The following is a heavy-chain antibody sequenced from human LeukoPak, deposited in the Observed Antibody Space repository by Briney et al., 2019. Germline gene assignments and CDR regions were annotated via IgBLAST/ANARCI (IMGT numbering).Heavy chain of an antibody. J-gene: IGHJ4*01. CDR3: ARGRDLGSSFYDY. CDR1: GGSISSGGYS. CDR2: IFDSGST. V-gene: IGHV4-30-2*01. Sequence: SQTLSLTCAVSGGSISSGGYSWSWIRQPPGKGLEWIGYIFDSGSTYYNPSLKSRVTMSVDTSKNQFSLKLSSVTAADTAVYYCARGRDLGSSFYDYWGQEPWSPSPQ. D-gene: IGHD6-13*01.